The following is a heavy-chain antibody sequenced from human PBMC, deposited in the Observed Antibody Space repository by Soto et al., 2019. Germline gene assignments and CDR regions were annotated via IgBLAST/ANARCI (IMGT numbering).Heavy chain of an antibody. V-gene: IGHV3-30*04. Sequence: QVQLVDSGGGVVQPGRSLRLSCAASGFTFSTFAIHWVRQAPGKGLEWVAAISANGYNQFYGYSVKGRFIISRDNSWNTVNLLMNSARVEDTALYYCVRDTADDCRGATCYVPLQHWGQGTLVTVSS. J-gene: IGHJ1*01. D-gene: IGHD2-2*01. CDR3: VRDTADDCRGATCYVPLQH. CDR2: ISANGYNQ. CDR1: GFTFSTFA.